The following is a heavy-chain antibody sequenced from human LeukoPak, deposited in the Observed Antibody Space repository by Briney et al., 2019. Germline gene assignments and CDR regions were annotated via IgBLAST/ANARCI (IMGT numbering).Heavy chain of an antibody. D-gene: IGHD2-2*01. CDR1: GFTFSSYG. CDR3: ARRIPAAISGDYYGMDV. J-gene: IGHJ6*02. CDR2: IWYDGSNK. V-gene: IGHV3-33*01. Sequence: GGSLRLSCAASGFTFSSYGMHWVRQAPGKGLEWVAVIWYDGSNKYYADSVKGRFTISRDNSKNTLYLQMNSLRAEDTAVYYCARRIPAAISGDYYGMDVWGQGTTVTVSS.